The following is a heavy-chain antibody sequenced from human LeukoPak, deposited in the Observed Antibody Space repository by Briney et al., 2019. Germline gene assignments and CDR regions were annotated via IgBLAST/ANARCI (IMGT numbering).Heavy chain of an antibody. CDR2: VHPNSGNT. Sequence: ASVKVSCKTSGYPFTTYEINWVRQAAGQGLEWMGWVHPNSGNTAYAQKFQGRVTMARNTSISTAYMELSSLRSDDTAVYFCARGPRNDPWGQGTLVTVSS. D-gene: IGHD1-14*01. CDR3: ARGPRNDP. J-gene: IGHJ5*02. CDR1: GYPFTTYE. V-gene: IGHV1-8*01.